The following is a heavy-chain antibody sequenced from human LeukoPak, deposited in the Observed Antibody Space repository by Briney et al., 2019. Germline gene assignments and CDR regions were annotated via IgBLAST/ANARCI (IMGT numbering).Heavy chain of an antibody. Sequence: GRSLRLSCAASGFTFSSYAMHWVRQAPGKGLEWVAVISYDGSNKYYADSVKGRFTISRDNSKNTLYLQMNSLRAEDTAVYYCARDNRELLWFGELGDYWGQGTLVTVSS. D-gene: IGHD3-10*01. V-gene: IGHV3-30-3*01. CDR2: ISYDGSNK. CDR1: GFTFSSYA. CDR3: ARDNRELLWFGELGDY. J-gene: IGHJ4*02.